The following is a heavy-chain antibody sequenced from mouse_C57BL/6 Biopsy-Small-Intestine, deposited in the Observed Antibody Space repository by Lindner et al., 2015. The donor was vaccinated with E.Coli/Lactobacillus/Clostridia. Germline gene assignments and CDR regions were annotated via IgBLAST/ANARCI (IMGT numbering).Heavy chain of an antibody. CDR2: ISSGSSTI. V-gene: IGHV5-17*01. J-gene: IGHJ2*01. D-gene: IGHD2-4*01. CDR3: ATYDYDEVFDY. Sequence: VQLQESGGGLVKPGGSLKLSCAASGFTFSDYGMHWVRQAPEKGLEWVAYISSGSSTIYYADTVKGRFTISRDNAKNTLFLQMTSLRSADTAMYYCATYDYDEVFDYWGQGTTLTVSS. CDR1: GFTFSDYG.